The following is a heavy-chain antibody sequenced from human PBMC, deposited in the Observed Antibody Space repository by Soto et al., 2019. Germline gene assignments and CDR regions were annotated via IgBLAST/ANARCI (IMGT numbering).Heavy chain of an antibody. CDR3: ARDFAYFDY. CDR1: GGSFKSGSYS. CDR2: VYHTGRT. J-gene: IGHJ4*02. Sequence: LTCTVSGGSFKSGSYSWSWIRQPPGKGLEWIGYVYHTGRTSYNPSLKSRVSISMDTSKNQFSLNLDSVTAADTAVYFCARDFAYFDYWGQGTLVTVSS. D-gene: IGHD3-3*01. V-gene: IGHV4-61*01.